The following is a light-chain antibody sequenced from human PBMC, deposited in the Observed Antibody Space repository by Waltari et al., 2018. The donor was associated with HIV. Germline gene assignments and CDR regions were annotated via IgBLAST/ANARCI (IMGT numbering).Light chain of an antibody. Sequence: SYELTQPPSVSVSPGQTATITCSGDKLGDQYACWYQQKPGQSPVLVIYQDSKRPSGIPERFSGSNSGNTATLTISGTQAMDEADYYCQAWDSGCVVFGGGTKLTVL. CDR3: QAWDSGCVV. V-gene: IGLV3-1*01. J-gene: IGLJ2*01. CDR2: QDS. CDR1: KLGDQY.